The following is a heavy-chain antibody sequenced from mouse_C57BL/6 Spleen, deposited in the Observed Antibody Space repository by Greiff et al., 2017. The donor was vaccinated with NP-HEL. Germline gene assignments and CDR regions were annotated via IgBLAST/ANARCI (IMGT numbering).Heavy chain of an antibody. CDR2: ISDGGSYT. J-gene: IGHJ2*01. D-gene: IGHD1-1*01. CDR1: GFTFSSYA. Sequence: EVHLVESGGGLVKPGGSLKLSCAASGFTFSSYAMSWFRQTPEKRLEWVATISDGGSYTYYPDNVKGRFTISRDNAKNNLYLQKSHLTAEETTKYYGARDTTVEVEDWGQGTTLTVSS. CDR3: ARDTTVEVED. V-gene: IGHV5-4*01.